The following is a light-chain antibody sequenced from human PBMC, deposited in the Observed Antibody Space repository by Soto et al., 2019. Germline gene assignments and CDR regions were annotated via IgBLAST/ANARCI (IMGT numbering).Light chain of an antibody. CDR1: QSISRN. CDR3: QQSHSSPLS. J-gene: IGKJ4*01. CDR2: TAS. V-gene: IGKV1-39*01. Sequence: IQMTQSPSSLSASVGDRVTITCRASQSISRNLNWYQQKPGKAPELLIYTASNLQSGVPSRFSCSGSGTDFALTISSLQPEDSAVYYCQQSHSSPLSFGGGTKVEFK.